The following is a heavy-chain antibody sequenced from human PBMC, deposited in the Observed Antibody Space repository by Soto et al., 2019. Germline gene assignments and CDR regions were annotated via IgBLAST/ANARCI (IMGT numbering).Heavy chain of an antibody. CDR1: GFTFSDYY. CDR2: ISSSSSYT. D-gene: IGHD1-1*01. Sequence: GGSLRLSCAASGFTFSDYYMSWIRQAPGKGLEWVSYISSSSSYTNYADSVKGRFTISRDNAKNSLYLQMNSLRVDDTAVYYCARDLASATGTFDYWGQGTLVTVSS. J-gene: IGHJ4*02. CDR3: ARDLASATGTFDY. V-gene: IGHV3-11*06.